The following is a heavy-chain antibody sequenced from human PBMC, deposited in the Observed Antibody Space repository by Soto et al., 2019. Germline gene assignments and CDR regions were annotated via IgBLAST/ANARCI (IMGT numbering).Heavy chain of an antibody. CDR2: IYKSATT. CDR3: ARGRYCLTGRCFPNWFDS. D-gene: IGHD2-15*01. Sequence: SETLSLTCSVSGDSITTFDYFWAWIRQPPGQALEYIGNIYKSATTYYNPSFESRVAISLDTSKSQFSLNVTSVTAADTAVYFCARGRYCLTGRCFPNWFDSWGQGTLVTVSS. J-gene: IGHJ5*01. V-gene: IGHV4-30-4*01. CDR1: GDSITTFDYF.